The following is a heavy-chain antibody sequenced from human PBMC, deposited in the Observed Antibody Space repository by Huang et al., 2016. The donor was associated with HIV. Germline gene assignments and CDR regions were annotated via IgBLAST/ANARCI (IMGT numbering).Heavy chain of an antibody. CDR3: ARGTRLTGLWYFDL. J-gene: IGHJ2*01. D-gene: IGHD7-27*01. CDR1: GFTFSSYW. CDR2: INGDGSST. Sequence: EVQLVESGGGLVQPGGSLRLSCAASGFTFSSYWMHWVRQAPGKGLVWVSRINGDGSSTNSADSVKGRFTMSRDNAKNTLYVQVNSLRAEDTAVYYCARGTRLTGLWYFDLWGRGTLVIVSS. V-gene: IGHV3-74*01.